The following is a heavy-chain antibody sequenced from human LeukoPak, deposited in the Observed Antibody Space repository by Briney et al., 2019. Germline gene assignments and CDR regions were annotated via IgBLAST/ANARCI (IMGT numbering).Heavy chain of an antibody. J-gene: IGHJ4*02. D-gene: IGHD2-15*01. CDR2: ISSGGGTT. CDR1: GFTFRAYA. CDR3: ARGPHSTAPGYAFDS. Sequence: PGGSLRLSCAASGFTFRAYAMTWVRQAPGKGLEWVSGISSGGGTTDYSGSVKGRFTIPRDNSKNTLFLQMNTLRAEDTALYYCARGPHSTAPGYAFDSWGQGTLVTVSS. V-gene: IGHV3-23*01.